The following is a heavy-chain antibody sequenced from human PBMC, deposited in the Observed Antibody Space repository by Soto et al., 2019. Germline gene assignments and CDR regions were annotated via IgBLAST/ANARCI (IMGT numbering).Heavy chain of an antibody. J-gene: IGHJ4*02. Sequence: EVPLMESGGGLVQPGGSLRLSCAASTFIFSNAYINWVRQAPGKGPEWVGRVRSKADGGTTDYAAPVIGRFTISRDNSKNTLYLQMDSLKTEDTAVYYCATTYTGSYLFYFDSWGQGTLVTVSS. D-gene: IGHD1-26*01. V-gene: IGHV3-15*07. CDR2: VRSKADGGTT. CDR1: TFIFSNAY. CDR3: ATTYTGSYLFYFDS.